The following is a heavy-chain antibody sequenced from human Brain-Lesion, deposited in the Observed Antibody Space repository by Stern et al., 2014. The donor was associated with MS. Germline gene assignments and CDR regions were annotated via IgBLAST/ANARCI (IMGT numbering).Heavy chain of an antibody. Sequence: EVQLEESGGGLVQPGGSLRLSCAASGFTFSNYWMHWVRQAPGPGLVWVSRVNNDGRRTSYADSVKGRFTMSRDNAKNTLYLQMNSLRVEDTAIYYCARGERWFDSWGQGTLVTVSS. J-gene: IGHJ5*01. CDR3: ARGERWFDS. D-gene: IGHD3-10*01. V-gene: IGHV3-74*02. CDR2: VNNDGRRT. CDR1: GFTFSNYW.